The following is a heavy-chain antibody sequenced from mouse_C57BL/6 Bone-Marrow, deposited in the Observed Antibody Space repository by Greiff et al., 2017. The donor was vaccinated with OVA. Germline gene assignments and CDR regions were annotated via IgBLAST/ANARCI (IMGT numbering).Heavy chain of an antibody. CDR1: GYTFTDYY. Sequence: LVKPGASVKLSCKASGYTFTDYYINWVKQRPGQGLEWIGWIFPGSGSTYYNEKFKGKATLTVDKSSSTAYMLLSSLTSEDSAVYFCARDSPYYYGSSWFAYWGQGTLVTVSA. CDR2: IFPGSGST. J-gene: IGHJ3*01. D-gene: IGHD1-1*01. V-gene: IGHV1-75*01. CDR3: ARDSPYYYGSSWFAY.